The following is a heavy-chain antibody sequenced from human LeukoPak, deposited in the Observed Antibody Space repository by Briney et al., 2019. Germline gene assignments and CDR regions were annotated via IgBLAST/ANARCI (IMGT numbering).Heavy chain of an antibody. D-gene: IGHD5-12*01. J-gene: IGHJ6*03. CDR1: GGTFSSYA. Sequence: SVKVSCKASGGTFSSYAISWVRQAPGQGLEWMGGIIPIFGTANYAQKFQGRVTITADESTSTAYMELSSLRSEDTAVYYCARYSGYDFHYYYYYYMDVWGKGTTVTISS. CDR3: ARYSGYDFHYYYYYYMDV. V-gene: IGHV1-69*13. CDR2: IIPIFGTA.